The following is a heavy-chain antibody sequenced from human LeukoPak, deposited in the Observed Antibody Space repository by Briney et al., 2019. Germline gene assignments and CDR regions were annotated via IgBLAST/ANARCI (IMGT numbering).Heavy chain of an antibody. CDR1: GFTFSSYA. CDR3: ARDSISGDPFDY. CDR2: IRSGVHTT. V-gene: IGHV3-23*01. D-gene: IGHD4-17*01. J-gene: IGHJ4*02. Sequence: PGGSLRLSCAASGFTFSSYAMSWVRQAPGKGLEWVSGIRSGVHTTHYADSVQGRFIISRDNSKNTVSLQMNSLRAEDTAVYYCARDSISGDPFDYWGQGTLVTVSS.